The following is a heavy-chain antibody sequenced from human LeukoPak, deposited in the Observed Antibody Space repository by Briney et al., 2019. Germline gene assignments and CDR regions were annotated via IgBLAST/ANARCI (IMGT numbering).Heavy chain of an antibody. Sequence: GRSLRLSCAASGFTFSSYAMHWVRQAPGKGLEWVAVISYDGSNKYYADSVKGRFTISRDNSKNTLYLQMNSLRAEDTAVYYCAREVYSSGWYPYYYYGMDVWGQGTTVTVSS. CDR1: GFTFSSYA. J-gene: IGHJ6*02. D-gene: IGHD6-19*01. V-gene: IGHV3-30-3*01. CDR2: ISYDGSNK. CDR3: AREVYSSGWYPYYYYGMDV.